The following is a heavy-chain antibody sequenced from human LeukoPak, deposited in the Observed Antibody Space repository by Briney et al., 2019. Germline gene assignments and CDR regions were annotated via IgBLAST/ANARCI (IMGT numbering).Heavy chain of an antibody. CDR2: INPNSGDT. CDR3: ARETSPDYDGVTTLDY. J-gene: IGHJ4*02. CDR1: GFTFTGYH. V-gene: IGHV1-2*02. Sequence: GASVKVSCRASGFTFTGYHIQWVRQAPGQGLEWMGWINPNSGDTNYAQKFRGRVTMTRDTSISTAYMELSSLRSDDTAVYYCARETSPDYDGVTTLDYWGQGTLVTVSS. D-gene: IGHD4-17*01.